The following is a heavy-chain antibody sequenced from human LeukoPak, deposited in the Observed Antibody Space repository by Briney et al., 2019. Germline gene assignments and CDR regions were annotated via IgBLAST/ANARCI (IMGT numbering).Heavy chain of an antibody. Sequence: GGSLRLSCAASGFTFSDSYMAWIRQAPGKGLEWISYISSSFTTTYYADSVKGRFTISRDNAKNLLYLQMNSLRVEDTAVYYCASVGGGCISCVWYFDLWGRGTLVTVSS. J-gene: IGHJ2*01. D-gene: IGHD6-13*01. CDR3: ASVGGGCISCVWYFDL. V-gene: IGHV3-11*04. CDR1: GFTFSDSY. CDR2: ISSSFTTT.